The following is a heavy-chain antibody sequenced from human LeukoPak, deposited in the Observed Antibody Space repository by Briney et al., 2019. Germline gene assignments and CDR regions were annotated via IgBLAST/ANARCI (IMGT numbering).Heavy chain of an antibody. CDR1: GYTLSELS. V-gene: IGHV1-24*01. Sequence: ASVKVSCKVSGYTLSELSMHWVRQSPGKGLEWMGDFDPEDGETIYAQKFQGRVTMTEDTSTDTAYMELSSLRSEDTAVYYCATAAPGYYDSSGYSTEFAYWGQGTLVTVSS. J-gene: IGHJ4*02. CDR3: ATAAPGYYDSSGYSTEFAY. D-gene: IGHD3-22*01. CDR2: FDPEDGET.